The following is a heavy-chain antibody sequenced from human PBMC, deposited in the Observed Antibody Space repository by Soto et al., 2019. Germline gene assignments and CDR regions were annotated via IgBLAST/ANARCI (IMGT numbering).Heavy chain of an antibody. D-gene: IGHD3-3*01. CDR2: IYTSGST. CDR1: GGSFSSYY. CDR3: ARHYYDFWSGQSGYYFDY. Sequence: LSLTCTVSGGSFSSYYWIWIRQPAGKGLEWIGRIYTSGSTNYNPSLQSRVSMSVDTSKNQFSLKMRSVTAADTAVYYCARHYYDFWSGQSGYYFDYWGQGTLVTVS. J-gene: IGHJ4*02. V-gene: IGHV4-4*07.